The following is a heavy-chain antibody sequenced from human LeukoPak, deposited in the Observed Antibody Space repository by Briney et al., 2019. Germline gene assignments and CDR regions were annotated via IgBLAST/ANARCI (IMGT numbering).Heavy chain of an antibody. D-gene: IGHD6-19*01. CDR1: GYTLTELS. CDR3: ATSAPRQWLVLNDY. V-gene: IGHV1-24*01. J-gene: IGHJ4*02. Sequence: ASVKVSCKVSGYTLTELSMHWVRQAPGKGLEWMGGFDPEDGETIYAQKFQGRVTMTEDTSTDTAYMELSSLRSEDTAVYYCATSAPRQWLVLNDYWGQGTLVTVSS. CDR2: FDPEDGET.